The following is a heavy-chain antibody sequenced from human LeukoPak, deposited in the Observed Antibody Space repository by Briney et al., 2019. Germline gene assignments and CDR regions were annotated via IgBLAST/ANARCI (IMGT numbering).Heavy chain of an antibody. CDR3: ARGAVYCSGGSCYLSYYFDY. CDR1: GGSISSYY. V-gene: IGHV4-59*01. D-gene: IGHD2-15*01. CDR2: IYYSGST. J-gene: IGHJ4*02. Sequence: SETLSLTCTVSGGSISSYYWSWIRQPPGKGLEWIGYIYYSGSTNYNPSLKSRVTISVDTSKNRFSLKLSSVTAADTAVYYCARGAVYCSGGSCYLSYYFDYWGQGTLVTVSS.